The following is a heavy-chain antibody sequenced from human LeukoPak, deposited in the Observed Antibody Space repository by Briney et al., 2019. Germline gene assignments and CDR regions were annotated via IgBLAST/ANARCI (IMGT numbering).Heavy chain of an antibody. CDR2: MNPNSGNT. Sequence: ASVKVSCKASGYTLTSYDINWVRQATGQGLEWMGWMNPNSGNTGYAQKFQGRVTMTRNTSISTAYMELSSLRSEDTAVYYCARDCSSTSCYYYYMDVWGKGTTVTVSS. CDR3: ARDCSSTSCYYYYMDV. D-gene: IGHD2-2*01. V-gene: IGHV1-8*01. CDR1: GYTLTSYD. J-gene: IGHJ6*03.